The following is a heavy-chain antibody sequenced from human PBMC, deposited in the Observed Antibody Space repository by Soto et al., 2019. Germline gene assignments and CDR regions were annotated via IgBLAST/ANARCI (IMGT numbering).Heavy chain of an antibody. J-gene: IGHJ6*03. CDR3: AGRGGVYYYYYMDV. CDR1: GFTFSSYG. CDR2: ISYDGSNK. Sequence: QVQLVESGGGVVQPGRSLRLSCAASGFTFSSYGMHWVRQAPGKGLEWVAVISYDGSNKYYADSVKGRFTISRDNSKNTLYLQMNSLRAEDTAVYYCAGRGGVYYYYYMDVWGEGTTVTVSS. D-gene: IGHD1-26*01. V-gene: IGHV3-30*03.